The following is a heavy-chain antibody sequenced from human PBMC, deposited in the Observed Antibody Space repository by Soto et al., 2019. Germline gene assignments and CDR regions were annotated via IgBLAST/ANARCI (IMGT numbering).Heavy chain of an antibody. Sequence: SVKVSCKASGFTFTSSAMQWVRQARGQRLEWIGWIVVGSGNTNYAQKFQERVTITRDMSTSTAYMELSSLRSEDTAVYYCAAAASYYDFWSGYYDIDYWGQGTLVTVSS. J-gene: IGHJ4*02. D-gene: IGHD3-3*01. CDR2: IVVGSGNT. CDR3: AAAASYYDFWSGYYDIDY. V-gene: IGHV1-58*02. CDR1: GFTFTSSA.